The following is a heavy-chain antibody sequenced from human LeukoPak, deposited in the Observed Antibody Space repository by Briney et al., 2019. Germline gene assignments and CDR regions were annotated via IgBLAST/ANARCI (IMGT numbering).Heavy chain of an antibody. V-gene: IGHV5-51*01. CDR3: ATPTHSSSWYTLNY. CDR1: GYSFTSYW. Sequence: GESLKISCKGSGYSFTSYWIGWVRQMPGKGLEWMGIISPDDSDTRYSPSFQGQVTISADKSISTAYLQWSSLKASDTAMYYCATPTHSSSWYTLNYWGQGTLVTVSS. J-gene: IGHJ4*02. CDR2: ISPDDSDT. D-gene: IGHD6-13*01.